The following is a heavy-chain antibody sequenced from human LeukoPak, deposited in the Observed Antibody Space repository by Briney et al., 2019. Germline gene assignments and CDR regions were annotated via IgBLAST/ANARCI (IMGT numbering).Heavy chain of an antibody. D-gene: IGHD3-10*01. V-gene: IGHV3-30*02. J-gene: IGHJ6*03. CDR1: GFTFSSYG. CDR2: IRYVGSNK. Sequence: GGSLRLSCAASGFTFSSYGMHWVRQAPGKGLEWVAFIRYVGSNKYYADSVKGRFTISRGNSKNTLYLPMNSLRAEDTAVYYCAKDGILWFGELLLPYYYYYYMDVWGKGTTVTISS. CDR3: AKDGILWFGELLLPYYYYYYMDV.